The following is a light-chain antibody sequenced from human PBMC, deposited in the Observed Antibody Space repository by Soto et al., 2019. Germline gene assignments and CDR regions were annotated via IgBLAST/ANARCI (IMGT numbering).Light chain of an antibody. J-gene: IGKJ3*01. V-gene: IGKV1-9*01. CDR3: QQLNSYPLT. CDR1: HDISTY. CDR2: GAS. Sequence: DIQLTQSPSLLSASVGDRVTITCRASHDISTYLAWYQQKPGKAPNLLIYGASTLQSGVPSRFSGSGSGTQFTLTISSLQPEDFATYYCQQLNSYPLTFGPGTKVDIK.